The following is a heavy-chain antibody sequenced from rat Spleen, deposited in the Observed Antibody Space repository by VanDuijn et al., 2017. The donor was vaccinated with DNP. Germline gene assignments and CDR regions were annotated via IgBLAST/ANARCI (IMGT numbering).Heavy chain of an antibody. Sequence: EVQLVESGGGLVQPGRSLKLFCAASGFTFSDYYMAWVRQAPTKDLEWVAYIRYDGGGTKYADSVKGRFTISRDNAKNTLYLQMNSLRSEDMATYYCARRANWIYWYFDFWGPGTMVTVSS. CDR2: IRYDGGGT. CDR1: GFTFSDYY. CDR3: ARRANWIYWYFDF. V-gene: IGHV5-22*01. J-gene: IGHJ1*01. D-gene: IGHD5-1*01.